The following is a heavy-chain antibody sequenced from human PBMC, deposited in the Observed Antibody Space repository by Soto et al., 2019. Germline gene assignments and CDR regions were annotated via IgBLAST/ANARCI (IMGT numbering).Heavy chain of an antibody. CDR2: INHSGST. D-gene: IGHD1-7*01. CDR3: ARSGITGTTAWFDP. V-gene: IGHV4-39*07. J-gene: IGHJ5*02. CDR1: GGSVSSGSYY. Sequence: SETLSLTCTVSGGSVSSGSYYWSWIRQPPGKGLEWIGEINHSGSTNYNPSLKSRVTISVDTSKNQFSLKLSSVTAADTAVYYCARSGITGTTAWFDPWGQGTLVTVSS.